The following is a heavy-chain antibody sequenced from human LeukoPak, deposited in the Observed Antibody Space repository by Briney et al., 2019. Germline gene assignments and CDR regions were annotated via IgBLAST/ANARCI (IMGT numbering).Heavy chain of an antibody. D-gene: IGHD5-18*01. V-gene: IGHV4-59*01. CDR1: GGPISSYY. Sequence: SETLSLTCTVSGGPISSYYWSWIRQPPGKGLEWIGYTYNSVTTNYNPSLKSRVTISLDTSKNQFSLKLTSVTAADTAVYYCARKTPMAEAYYFDYWGQGTLVTVSS. CDR3: ARKTPMAEAYYFDY. J-gene: IGHJ4*02. CDR2: TYNSVTT.